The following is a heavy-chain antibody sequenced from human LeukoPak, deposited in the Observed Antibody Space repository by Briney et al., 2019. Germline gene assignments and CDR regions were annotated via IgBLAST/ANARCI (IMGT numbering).Heavy chain of an antibody. D-gene: IGHD6-19*01. CDR1: GFTFENYA. J-gene: IGHJ4*02. CDR3: VKGNPDLYGSLWDY. V-gene: IGHV3-9*01. Sequence: GGSLRLSCAGSGFTFENYAMHWVRQAPGKGLEWVSGVTWNSVTIHYADSVKGRFTISRDNAMSFLFLQLDSLRTEDTALYYCVKGNPDLYGSLWDYWGQGTLVTVSS. CDR2: VTWNSVTI.